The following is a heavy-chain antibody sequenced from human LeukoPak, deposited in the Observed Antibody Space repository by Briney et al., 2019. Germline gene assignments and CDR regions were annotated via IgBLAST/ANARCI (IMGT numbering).Heavy chain of an antibody. CDR2: FDPEDGET. CDR1: GYTLTELS. V-gene: IGHV1-24*01. CDR3: ARAAPGGRYFDWLLYPLDY. J-gene: IGHJ4*02. Sequence: ASVKVSCKVSGYTLTELSMHWVRQAPGKGLEWMGGFDPEDGETIYAQKFQGRVTMTEDTSTDTAYMELSSLRSEDTAVYYCARAAPGGRYFDWLLYPLDYWGQGTLVTVSS. D-gene: IGHD3-9*01.